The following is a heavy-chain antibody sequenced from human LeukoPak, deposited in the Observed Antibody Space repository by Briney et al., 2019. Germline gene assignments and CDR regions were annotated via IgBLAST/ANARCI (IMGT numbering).Heavy chain of an antibody. CDR3: ERAPSYCSGGSCYSVYFDY. D-gene: IGHD2-15*01. V-gene: IGHV4-34*01. CDR2: INHSGST. Sequence: PSETLSLTCAVYGGSFSGYYWSWIRHPPGKGLEWIGEINHSGSTNYNPSLKSRVTISVATSKNQFSLKLSSVTAADTAVYYCERAPSYCSGGSCYSVYFDYWGQGTLVTVSS. CDR1: GGSFSGYY. J-gene: IGHJ4*02.